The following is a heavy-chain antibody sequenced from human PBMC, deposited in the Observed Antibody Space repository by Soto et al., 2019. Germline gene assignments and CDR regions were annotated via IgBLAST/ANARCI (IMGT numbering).Heavy chain of an antibody. J-gene: IGHJ4*02. V-gene: IGHV4-34*01. CDR2: INHSGST. CDR1: GGSFSGYY. Sequence: SETLSLTCAVYGGSFSGYYWYWIRQPPGKGLEWIREINHSGSTNYNPSLKSRVTISVDTSKNQFSLKLTSVTAADTAVYYCARDKITGLFDYWGQGTLVTVSS. D-gene: IGHD2-8*02. CDR3: ARDKITGLFDY.